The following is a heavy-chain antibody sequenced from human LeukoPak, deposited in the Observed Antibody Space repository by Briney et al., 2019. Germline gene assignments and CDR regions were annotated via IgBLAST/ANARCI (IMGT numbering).Heavy chain of an antibody. CDR1: SGSISSSSYY. D-gene: IGHD2-21*01. Sequence: SETLSLTCSVSSGSISSSSYYWGWFRQPPGKGLEWIGNIYYSGTTSYNPSLKSRVTISIDTSKNQFSLKLSAVTAADTAVYHCARYHNDWRSHDIWGQRTMVTVSS. J-gene: IGHJ3*02. CDR3: ARYHNDWRSHDI. CDR2: IYYSGTT. V-gene: IGHV4-39*01.